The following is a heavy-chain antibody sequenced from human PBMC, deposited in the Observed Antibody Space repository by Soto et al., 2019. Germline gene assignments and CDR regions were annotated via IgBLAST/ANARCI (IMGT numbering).Heavy chain of an antibody. CDR3: ARTMDTAMASKDNWFHP. Sequence: QVQLVESGGGVVQPGRSLRLSCAASGFTFRSYAMHWVRQAPGKGLEWVAVISYDENNRYYTDSVKGRFTISRDNSKNTLYLQVNSLRAEDTAVYYCARTMDTAMASKDNWFHPWGQGTLVTVSS. CDR2: ISYDENNR. J-gene: IGHJ5*02. V-gene: IGHV3-30-3*01. D-gene: IGHD5-18*01. CDR1: GFTFRSYA.